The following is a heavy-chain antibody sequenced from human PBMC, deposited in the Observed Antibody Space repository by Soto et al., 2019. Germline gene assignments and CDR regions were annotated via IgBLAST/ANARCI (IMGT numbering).Heavy chain of an antibody. Sequence: QVQLQESGPGLVKPSETLSLTCTVSGGSISSYYWSWIRQPPGKGLEWIGYIYYSGSTNYNPSLKSRVTISVDTSKNQFSLKLSSVTAADTAVYYCARGGLRFFRIYFDYWGQGTLVTVSS. CDR3: ARGGLRFFRIYFDY. CDR2: IYYSGST. V-gene: IGHV4-59*01. J-gene: IGHJ4*02. D-gene: IGHD3-3*01. CDR1: GGSISSYY.